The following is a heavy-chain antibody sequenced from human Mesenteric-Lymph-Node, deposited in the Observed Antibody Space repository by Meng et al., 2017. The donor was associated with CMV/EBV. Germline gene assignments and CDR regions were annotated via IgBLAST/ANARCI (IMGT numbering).Heavy chain of an antibody. J-gene: IGHJ4*02. CDR3: ARTSYYTSDYFDY. CDR2: IYHSGNT. Sequence: GSLRLSCTVPGYSISSGYYWGWIRQPPGKGLEWIGNIYHSGNTYYNPSLKSRVTISVDTSKNQFSLKLSSVTAADTAVYYCARTSYYTSDYFDYWGQGTLVTVSS. CDR1: GYSISSGYY. D-gene: IGHD3-3*01. V-gene: IGHV4-38-2*02.